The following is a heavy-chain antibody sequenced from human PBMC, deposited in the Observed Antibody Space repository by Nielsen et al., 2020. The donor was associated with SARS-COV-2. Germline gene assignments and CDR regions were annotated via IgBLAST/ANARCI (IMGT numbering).Heavy chain of an antibody. Sequence: GESLKISCAASGFTFSSYAMSWVRQAPGKGLEWVSAISGSGGSTYYADSVKGRFTISRDNSKNTLYLQMNSLRAEDTAVYYCAKDLAAMTTVTTWDYWGQGTLVTVSS. CDR2: ISGSGGST. J-gene: IGHJ4*02. D-gene: IGHD4-17*01. CDR1: GFTFSSYA. CDR3: AKDLAAMTTVTTWDY. V-gene: IGHV3-23*01.